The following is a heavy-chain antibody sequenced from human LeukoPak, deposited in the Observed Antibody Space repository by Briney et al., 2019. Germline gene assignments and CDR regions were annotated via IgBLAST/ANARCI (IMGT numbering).Heavy chain of an antibody. V-gene: IGHV1-69*04. CDR2: IIPILGIA. Sequence: SVKVSCKASGGTFSSYAISWVRQAPGQGLEWMGRIIPILGIANYAQKFQGRVTITADNSTSTAYMELSSLRSEDTAVYYCAKDGSGSYYNGDYFDYWGQGTLVTVSS. CDR3: AKDGSGSYYNGDYFDY. D-gene: IGHD3-10*01. J-gene: IGHJ4*02. CDR1: GGTFSSYA.